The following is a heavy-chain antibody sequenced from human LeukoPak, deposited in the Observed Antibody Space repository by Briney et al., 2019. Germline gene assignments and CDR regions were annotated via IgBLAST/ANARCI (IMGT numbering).Heavy chain of an antibody. CDR3: VKDSLWAD. J-gene: IGHJ4*02. CDR1: GVIFSNYA. D-gene: IGHD3/OR15-3a*01. V-gene: IGHV3-64D*06. CDR2: ISTKGGYT. Sequence: QPGGSLRLSCSASGVIFSNYAIHWVRQAPGEGLKYVSGISTKGGYTYYADSVKGRFTISRDNSKNTLYLQMTSLRAEDTAVYYCVKDSLWADWGQGTLVTVSS.